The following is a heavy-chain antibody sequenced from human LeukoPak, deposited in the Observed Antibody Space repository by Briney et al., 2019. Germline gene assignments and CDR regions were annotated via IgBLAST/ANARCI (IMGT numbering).Heavy chain of an antibody. CDR3: VRDGAYYYGSGSSYNGLDY. D-gene: IGHD3-10*01. CDR1: GFTFSSYG. J-gene: IGHJ4*02. CDR2: IWYDGSNK. Sequence: GGSLRLSCAASGFTFSSYGMHWVRQAPGKGLEWMALIWYDGSNKYSADSVKGRFTISRDNSKNTLYLQMNSLRAEDTAVYYCVRDGAYYYGSGSSYNGLDYWGQGNLVSVSS. V-gene: IGHV3-33*01.